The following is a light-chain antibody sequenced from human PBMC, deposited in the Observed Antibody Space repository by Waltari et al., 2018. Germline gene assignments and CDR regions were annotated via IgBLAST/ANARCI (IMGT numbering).Light chain of an antibody. CDR1: QSVSRS. J-gene: IGKJ1*01. V-gene: IGKV3-20*01. Sequence: EIVLTQSPGTLSLSPGERATLSCRASQSVSRSLAWYQQKPGQAPRLLIYAASNRATGIPDRFSGSGSATDFSLTISRLEPEDFAVYYCQKYVSLPVTFGPGTKVEIK. CDR2: AAS. CDR3: QKYVSLPVT.